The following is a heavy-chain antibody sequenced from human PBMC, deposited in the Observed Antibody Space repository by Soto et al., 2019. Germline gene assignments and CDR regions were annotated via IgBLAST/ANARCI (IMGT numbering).Heavy chain of an antibody. CDR1: GGSISSYY. CDR3: ARVPYYYDSSGYSEL. CDR2: IYYSGST. J-gene: IGHJ4*02. Sequence: SETLSLTCTVSGGSISSYYWSWIRQPPGKGLEWIGYIYYSGSTNYNPFLKSRVTISVDTSKNQFSLKLSSVTAADTAVYYCARVPYYYDSSGYSELWGQGTLVTVSS. D-gene: IGHD3-22*01. V-gene: IGHV4-59*01.